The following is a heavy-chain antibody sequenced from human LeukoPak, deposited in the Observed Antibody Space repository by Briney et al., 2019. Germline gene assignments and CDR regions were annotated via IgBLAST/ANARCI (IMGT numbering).Heavy chain of an antibody. CDR2: ISSSGSTI. J-gene: IGHJ6*03. V-gene: IGHV3-48*03. D-gene: IGHD7-27*01. Sequence: GGSLRLSCAASGFTFSSYEMNWVRQAPGKGLEWVSYISSSGSTIYYADSVKGRFTISRDNAKNSLYLQMNSLRAEDTAVYYCARVNQLGMSYYYMDVWGKGTTVTISS. CDR1: GFTFSSYE. CDR3: ARVNQLGMSYYYMDV.